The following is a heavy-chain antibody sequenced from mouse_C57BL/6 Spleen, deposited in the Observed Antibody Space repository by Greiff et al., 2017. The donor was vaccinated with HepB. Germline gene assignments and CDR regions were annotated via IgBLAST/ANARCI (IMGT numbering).Heavy chain of an antibody. Sequence: EVMLVESGGGLVKPGGSLKLSCAASGFTFSSYAMSWVRQTPEKRLEWVATISDGGSYTYYPDNVKGRFTISRDNSKNNLYLQRSHLKSEDTAMYYCARDNGSSSPFDYWGQGTTLTVSS. V-gene: IGHV5-4*01. D-gene: IGHD1-1*01. CDR2: ISDGGSYT. CDR3: ARDNGSSSPFDY. J-gene: IGHJ2*01. CDR1: GFTFSSYA.